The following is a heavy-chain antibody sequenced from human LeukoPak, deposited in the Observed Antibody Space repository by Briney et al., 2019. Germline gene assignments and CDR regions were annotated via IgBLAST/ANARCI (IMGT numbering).Heavy chain of an antibody. J-gene: IGHJ4*02. D-gene: IGHD1-26*01. CDR3: ASELVGATGGAQLLFGY. CDR1: GYSISSGYY. CDR2: IYHSGST. Sequence: SETLSLTCTVSGYSISSGYYRGWIRQPPGKGLEWIGSIYHSGSTYYNPSLKSRVTISVDTSKNQFSLKLSSVTAADTAVYYCASELVGATGGAQLLFGYWGQGTLVTVSS. V-gene: IGHV4-38-2*02.